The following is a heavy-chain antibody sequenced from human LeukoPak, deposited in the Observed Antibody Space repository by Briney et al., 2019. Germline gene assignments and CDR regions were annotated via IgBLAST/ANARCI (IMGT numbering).Heavy chain of an antibody. CDR2: ISSSSSSI. J-gene: IGHJ4*02. Sequence: PGGSLRLSCTASGFTFSTYSMNWVRQAPGKGLEWVSYISSSSSSIYYADSVKGRFTISRDNAKNSLFLQMNSLRAEDTALYYCAGTLYYGSGSYVLAGYWGQGTLVTVSS. CDR3: AGTLYYGSGSYVLAGY. V-gene: IGHV3-48*01. CDR1: GFTFSTYS. D-gene: IGHD3-10*01.